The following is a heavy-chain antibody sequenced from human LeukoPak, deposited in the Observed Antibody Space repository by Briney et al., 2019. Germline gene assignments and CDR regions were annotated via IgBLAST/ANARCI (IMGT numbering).Heavy chain of an antibody. Sequence: GGSLRLSRAASGFTHSSYSMNWVRQALGKGLEWVSSISSSSSYIYYADSVKGRFTISRDNAKNSLYLQMNSLRAEDTAVYYCARAESGDYVWGSYREFDYWGQGTLVTVSS. V-gene: IGHV3-21*01. J-gene: IGHJ4*02. D-gene: IGHD3-16*02. CDR2: ISSSSSYI. CDR3: ARAESGDYVWGSYREFDY. CDR1: GFTHSSYS.